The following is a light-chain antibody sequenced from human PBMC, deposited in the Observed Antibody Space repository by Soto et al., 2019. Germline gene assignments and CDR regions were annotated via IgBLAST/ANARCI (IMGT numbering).Light chain of an antibody. CDR2: EDN. J-gene: IGLJ3*02. Sequence: NFMLTQPPSVSESAGKTVTISCTRSSGSIASNDVQWYQQRPGSSPTTLIYEDNQRPSGVPDRFSGSIDRSSNSASLTISGLKTEDEADYYCQSYDFSNFWVFRGGTKLTVL. V-gene: IGLV6-57*01. CDR3: QSYDFSNFWV. CDR1: SGSIASND.